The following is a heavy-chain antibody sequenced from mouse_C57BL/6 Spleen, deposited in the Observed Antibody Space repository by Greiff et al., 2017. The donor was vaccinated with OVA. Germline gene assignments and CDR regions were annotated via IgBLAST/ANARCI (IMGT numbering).Heavy chain of an antibody. CDR1: GFSLTSYG. J-gene: IGHJ2*01. D-gene: IGHD3-3*01. CDR2: IWSGGST. CDR3: ARKGRDGDATFDY. Sequence: VQLQESGLGLVQPSQRLSITCTVPGFSLTSYGVHWVRQSPGKGLEWLGVIWSGGSTDYNAAFISRLSISKDNAKSQVFFKMNRLPADDTAIYYCARKGRDGDATFDYWGQGTTLTVSS. V-gene: IGHV2-2*01.